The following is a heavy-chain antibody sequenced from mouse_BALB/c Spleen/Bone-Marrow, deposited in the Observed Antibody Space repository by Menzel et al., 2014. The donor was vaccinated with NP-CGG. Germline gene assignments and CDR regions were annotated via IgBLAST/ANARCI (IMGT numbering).Heavy chain of an antibody. V-gene: IGHV1-87*01. D-gene: IGHD1-1*01. Sequence: QVQLQQSGAELARPGASVKLSCKASGYTFTSXWXHWVXQRPXXGLEWIXAIYXXXDDTRYTQKFKGKATLTADKSSSTAYMQLSSLASEDSAVYYCAREGYYYGSSTYYAMDYWGQGTSVTVSS. CDR1: GYTFTSXW. J-gene: IGHJ4*01. CDR2: IYXXXDDT. CDR3: AREGYYYGSSTYYAMDY.